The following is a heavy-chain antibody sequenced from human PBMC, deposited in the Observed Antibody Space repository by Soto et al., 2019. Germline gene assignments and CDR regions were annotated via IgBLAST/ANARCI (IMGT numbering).Heavy chain of an antibody. Sequence: SETLSLICAVYGGSFSGYYWSWIRQHPGKGLEWIGEINHSGSTNYNPSLKSRVTISVDTSKNQFSLKLSSVTAADTAVYYCARGHRSSWYGGGYYYFDYWGQGTLVTVSS. CDR3: ARGHRSSWYGGGYYYFDY. D-gene: IGHD6-13*01. CDR2: INHSGST. CDR1: GGSFSGYY. V-gene: IGHV4-34*01. J-gene: IGHJ4*02.